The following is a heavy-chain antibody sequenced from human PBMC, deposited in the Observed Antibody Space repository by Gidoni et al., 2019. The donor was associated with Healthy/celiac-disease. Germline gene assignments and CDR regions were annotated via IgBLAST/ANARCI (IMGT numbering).Heavy chain of an antibody. CDR2: IRSKAYGGTT. Sequence: EVQLVESGGGLVQPGRSLRLSCTASGFTFGAYAMSWFRQAPGKGLEWVGFIRSKAYGGTTEYAASVKGRFTISRDDSKSIAYLQMNSLKTEDTAVYYCTRDNVYGGNSSFDYWGQGTLVTVSS. D-gene: IGHD4-17*01. CDR1: GFTFGAYA. CDR3: TRDNVYGGNSSFDY. J-gene: IGHJ4*02. V-gene: IGHV3-49*03.